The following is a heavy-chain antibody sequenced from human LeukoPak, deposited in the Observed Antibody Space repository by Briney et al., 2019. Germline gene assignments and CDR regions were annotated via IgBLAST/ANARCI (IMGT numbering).Heavy chain of an antibody. CDR3: ARDIRAAAGMGWFDP. CDR1: GYTFTSYG. J-gene: IGHJ5*02. Sequence: GASVKVSCKASGYTFTSYGISWVRQAPGQGLEWMGWISAYNGSTNYAQKLQGRVTMTTDTSTSTAYMELRSLRSDDTAVYYCARDIRAAAGMGWFDPWGQGTLVTVSS. CDR2: ISAYNGST. V-gene: IGHV1-18*01. D-gene: IGHD6-13*01.